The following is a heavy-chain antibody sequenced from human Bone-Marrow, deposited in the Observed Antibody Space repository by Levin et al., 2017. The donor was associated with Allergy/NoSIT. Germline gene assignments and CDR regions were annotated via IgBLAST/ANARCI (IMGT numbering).Heavy chain of an antibody. CDR1: GGSISSYY. J-gene: IGHJ4*02. CDR3: ARRWVTEDY. Sequence: KPSETLSLTCSVSGGSISSYYWSWIRQPPGKGLEWIGYIFYSGRTNYNPSLKSRVTISVDTSKNQFSLKLASVTAADTAVYYCARRWVTEDYWGQGTLVTVSS. CDR2: IFYSGRT. V-gene: IGHV4-59*01. D-gene: IGHD2-21*02.